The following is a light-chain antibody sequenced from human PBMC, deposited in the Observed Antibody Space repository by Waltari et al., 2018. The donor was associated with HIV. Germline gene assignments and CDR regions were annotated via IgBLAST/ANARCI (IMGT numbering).Light chain of an antibody. V-gene: IGKV3-20*01. CDR2: GAS. CDR3: QQYATSPVT. Sequence: VLTQSPGTLSLSPGGGATISCRASQGVRSNFLAWYQQKRGQAPRHLIYGASTRATCIPDRFSGSGSGTDFTLTISRLEPEDFAVYFCQQYATSPVTFGHGTKVDIK. CDR1: QGVRSNF. J-gene: IGKJ1*01.